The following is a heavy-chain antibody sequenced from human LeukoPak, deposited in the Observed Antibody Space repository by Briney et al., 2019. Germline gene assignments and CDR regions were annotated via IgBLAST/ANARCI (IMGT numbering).Heavy chain of an antibody. D-gene: IGHD5-18*01. Sequence: PGGSLRLSCAASGFTFSSYGMHWVRQAPGKGLEWVAVISYDGSNKYYADSVKGRFTISRDNSKNALYLQMNSLRVEDTAVYYCAIHSYGRQLGFDYWGQGTLVTVSS. CDR3: AIHSYGRQLGFDY. CDR2: ISYDGSNK. V-gene: IGHV3-30*03. CDR1: GFTFSSYG. J-gene: IGHJ4*02.